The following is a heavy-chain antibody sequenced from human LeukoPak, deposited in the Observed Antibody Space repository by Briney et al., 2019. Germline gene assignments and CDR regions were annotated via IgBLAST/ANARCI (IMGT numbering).Heavy chain of an antibody. CDR3: ARDTSFAVGATFDF. D-gene: IGHD1-26*01. CDR1: GFTFSSYS. V-gene: IGHV3-30*03. Sequence: PGGSLRLSCAASGFTFSSYSMNWVRQAPGKGLEWVAVVSYGGSNKYYANSVKGRFTISRDKSKNTLHLQMNSLRAEDTAIYYCARDTSFAVGATFDFWGQGTLVTVSS. CDR2: VSYGGSNK. J-gene: IGHJ5*01.